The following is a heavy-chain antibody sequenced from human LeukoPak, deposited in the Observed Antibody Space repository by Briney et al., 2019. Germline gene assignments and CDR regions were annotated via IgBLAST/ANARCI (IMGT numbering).Heavy chain of an antibody. CDR3: ARGVEWELRKGRFDY. J-gene: IGHJ4*02. CDR2: IYYSGYT. Sequence: SETLSLTCIVSGGSIRSYYWSWIRQPPGKGLEWIGYIYYSGYTNYSPSLKSRVTISIDTSKNQFSLNLNSLTAADTAVYYCARGVEWELRKGRFDYWGQGTLVTVSS. V-gene: IGHV4-59*01. CDR1: GGSIRSYY. D-gene: IGHD1-26*01.